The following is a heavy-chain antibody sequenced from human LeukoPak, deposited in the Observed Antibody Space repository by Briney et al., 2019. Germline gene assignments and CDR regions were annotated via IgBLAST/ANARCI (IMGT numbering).Heavy chain of an antibody. D-gene: IGHD2-2*01. CDR2: ISAYDGNT. Sequence: ASVKVSCKASGYTLTGYYVHWMRQSPGQGLEWMGWISAYDGNTNYAQKLQGRVTTTTDTSTSTAYMELRSLRSDDTAVYYCARAIVVVPAAAGMDVWGQGTTVTVSS. J-gene: IGHJ6*02. V-gene: IGHV1-18*04. CDR3: ARAIVVVPAAAGMDV. CDR1: GYTLTGYY.